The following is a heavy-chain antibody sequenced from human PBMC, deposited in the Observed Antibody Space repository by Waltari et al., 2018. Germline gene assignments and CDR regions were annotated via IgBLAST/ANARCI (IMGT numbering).Heavy chain of an antibody. D-gene: IGHD5-12*01. J-gene: IGHJ4*02. CDR2: ISSSRSYI. Sequence: VQLQESGPGLVKPSETLSLTCAVSGYSISSGYYLGWIRQPPGKRLEWVSSISSSRSYIYYADSVKGRFTISRDNAKNSLYLQMNSLRAEDTAVYYCARRSGYDSNYWGQGTLVTVSS. CDR3: ARRSGYDSNY. CDR1: GYSISSGYY. V-gene: IGHV3-21*01.